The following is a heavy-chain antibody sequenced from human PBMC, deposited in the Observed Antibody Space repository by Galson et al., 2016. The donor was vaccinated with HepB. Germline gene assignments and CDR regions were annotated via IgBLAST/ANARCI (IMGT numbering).Heavy chain of an antibody. J-gene: IGHJ5*02. CDR1: GYTSSNYW. Sequence: QSGAEVKKPGESLKISCKASGYTSSNYWIGWVRQMPGKGLEWMGIIYSGDSDTRYSPSFQGQVTISADKSISTAYLQWSSLKASDTAIYYCATQLGRGFFDWLLYADLWGQGTLVTVSS. CDR3: ATQLGRGFFDWLLYADL. V-gene: IGHV5-51*01. CDR2: IYSGDSDT. D-gene: IGHD3-9*01.